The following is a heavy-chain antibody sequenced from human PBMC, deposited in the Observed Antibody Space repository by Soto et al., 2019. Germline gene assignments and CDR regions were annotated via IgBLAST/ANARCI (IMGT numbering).Heavy chain of an antibody. V-gene: IGHV1-69*13. CDR1: GGTFSSYA. D-gene: IGHD6-6*01. J-gene: IGHJ3*02. CDR3: ARNEQLVPDAFDI. Sequence: SVKVSCKXSGGTFSSYAISWVRQAPGQGLEWMGGIIPIFGTANYAQKFQGRVTITADESTSTAYMELSSLRSEDTAVYYCARNEQLVPDAFDIWGQGTMVTVSS. CDR2: IIPIFGTA.